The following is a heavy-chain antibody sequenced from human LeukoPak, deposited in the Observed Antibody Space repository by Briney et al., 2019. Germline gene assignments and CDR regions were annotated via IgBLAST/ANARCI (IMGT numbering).Heavy chain of an antibody. CDR3: ARNQIPGYSSGWYRNWFDP. V-gene: IGHV3-48*03. CDR2: ISSSGSTI. CDR1: GFTFSSSE. Sequence: GGSLRLSCAASGFTFSSSEMNWVRQSPGKGLEWVSYISSSGSTIYYADSVKGRFTISRDNAKNSLYLQMNSLRAEDTAVYYCARNQIPGYSSGWYRNWFDPWGQGTLVTVSS. J-gene: IGHJ5*02. D-gene: IGHD6-19*01.